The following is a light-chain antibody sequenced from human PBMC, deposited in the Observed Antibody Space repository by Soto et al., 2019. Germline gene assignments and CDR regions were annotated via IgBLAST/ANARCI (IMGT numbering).Light chain of an antibody. CDR1: QSVRSN. V-gene: IGKV3-15*01. CDR2: GAS. Sequence: EIVMTQSPATLSVSPGERATLSCRASQSVRSNLDWYQQKPGQAPRLLIYGASTRAPGIPARFSGSGSGTEFTLTISSLQSEDFAVYYCQQYGYWPPYTFGQGTKLEIK. J-gene: IGKJ2*01. CDR3: QQYGYWPPYT.